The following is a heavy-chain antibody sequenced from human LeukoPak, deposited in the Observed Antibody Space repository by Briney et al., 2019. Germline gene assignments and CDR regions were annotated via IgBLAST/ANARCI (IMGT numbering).Heavy chain of an antibody. CDR1: GYTFTSYY. CDR2: INPSGGST. Sequence: ASVKVSCKASGYTFTSYYMHWVRQAPGQGLEWMGIINPSGGSTSYAQKFQGRVTMTRNTSISTAYMELSSLRSEDTAVYYCARGLKYYYGSGSYRPVINWFDPWGQGTLVTVSS. CDR3: ARGLKYYYGSGSYRPVINWFDP. J-gene: IGHJ5*02. V-gene: IGHV1-46*01. D-gene: IGHD3-10*01.